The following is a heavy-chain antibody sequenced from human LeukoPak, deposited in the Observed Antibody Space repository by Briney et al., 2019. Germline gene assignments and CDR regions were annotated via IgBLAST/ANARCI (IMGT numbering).Heavy chain of an antibody. D-gene: IGHD3-10*01. CDR1: GGSISSGGYY. Sequence: SETLSLTCTVSGGSISSGGYYWSWIRQHPGKGLEWIGYIYYSGSTYYNPSLKSRVTISVDTSKNQFSLKLSSVTAADTAVYYCATIQVVRGLPPFLYFDYWGQGTLVTVSS. CDR2: IYYSGST. J-gene: IGHJ4*02. CDR3: ATIQVVRGLPPFLYFDY. V-gene: IGHV4-31*03.